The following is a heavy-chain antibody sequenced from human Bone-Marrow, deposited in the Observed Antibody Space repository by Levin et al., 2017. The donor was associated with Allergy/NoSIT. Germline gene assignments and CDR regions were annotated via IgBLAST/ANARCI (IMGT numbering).Heavy chain of an antibody. CDR2: IINAP. D-gene: IGHD3-22*01. Sequence: GGSLRLSCAASGFTFSDYAMTWVRQAPGKGLQWVASIINAPHHADSVKGRFAISRENSKSTLYLQMNNLRAEDTAIYYCAKGVSYFYYAGMDVWGQGTTVTVSS. V-gene: IGHV3-23*01. CDR3: AKGVSYFYYAGMDV. J-gene: IGHJ6*02. CDR1: GFTFSDYA.